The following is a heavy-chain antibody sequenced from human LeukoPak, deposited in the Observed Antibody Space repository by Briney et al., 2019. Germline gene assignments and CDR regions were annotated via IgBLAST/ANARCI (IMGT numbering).Heavy chain of an antibody. Sequence: GALILSCAASGLTVSSNYMSWVRQAPGKGLEWVSVIYSGGSTYYADSVKGRFTISRDNSKNTLYLQMNSLRAEDTAVYYCARGRIVGATTSFYFDYWGQGTLVTVSS. J-gene: IGHJ4*02. D-gene: IGHD1-26*01. V-gene: IGHV3-53*01. CDR1: GLTVSSNY. CDR2: IYSGGST. CDR3: ARGRIVGATTSFYFDY.